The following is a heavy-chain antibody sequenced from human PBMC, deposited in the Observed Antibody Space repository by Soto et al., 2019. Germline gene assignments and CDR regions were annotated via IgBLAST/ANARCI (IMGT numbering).Heavy chain of an antibody. J-gene: IGHJ4*02. CDR2: IGGGGRKT. CDR3: ATGAVYTWIPPTYFAS. V-gene: IGHV3-23*01. CDR1: GFAFSDYA. D-gene: IGHD5-12*01. Sequence: EVQLLESGGGLVQPGGSLRFSCTASGFAFSDYAMSWVRQAPGKGLEWVSAIGGGGRKTYYADSVKGRFTMSRDNSKNTVYLQMNSRRAEDTAIYYCATGAVYTWIPPTYFASWGQGTLVTVSS.